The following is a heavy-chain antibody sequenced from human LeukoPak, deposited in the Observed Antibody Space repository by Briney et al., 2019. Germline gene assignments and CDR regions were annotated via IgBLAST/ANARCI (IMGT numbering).Heavy chain of an antibody. V-gene: IGHV3-23*01. CDR2: ISGSGVST. CDR1: GFTYSNYA. Sequence: PGGSLRLSCAASGFTYSNYAMSWVRQAPGKGLEWVSFISGSGVSTYYADSVKGQFIISRDNSRNTLYLQMDSLRSEDTAVYYCAYIDVWGKGTTVTVSS. CDR3: AYIDV. J-gene: IGHJ6*03.